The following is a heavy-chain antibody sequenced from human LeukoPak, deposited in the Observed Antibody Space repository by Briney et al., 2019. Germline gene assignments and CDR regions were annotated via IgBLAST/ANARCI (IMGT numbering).Heavy chain of an antibody. CDR3: ARDDYGVFDAFDV. CDR1: GGSTSSHF. D-gene: IGHD3-16*01. CDR2: VYNSGST. J-gene: IGHJ3*01. Sequence: SQILSLTCTVSGGSTSSHFWTWIRQPRGKGRAWPGYVYNSGSTNYNPSLQSRVTMTLDASKNQFYLKLTSVTAADTAVYFCARDDYGVFDAFDVWGQGTVVTVSS. V-gene: IGHV4-59*08.